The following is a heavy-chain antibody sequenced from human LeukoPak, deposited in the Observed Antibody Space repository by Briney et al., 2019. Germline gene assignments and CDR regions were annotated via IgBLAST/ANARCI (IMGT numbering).Heavy chain of an antibody. CDR3: ARQIAVAGKAGFDY. CDR1: GDSISSGAYS. Sequence: PSQTLSLTCVVSGDSISSGAYSWSWIRQPPGKGLEWIGYIFHSGSPFYNPPLKSRVTISVDNSKNQFSLRLSSVTAADTAVYYCARQIAVAGKAGFDYWGQGTLVTVSS. D-gene: IGHD6-19*01. J-gene: IGHJ4*02. CDR2: IFHSGSP. V-gene: IGHV4-30-2*01.